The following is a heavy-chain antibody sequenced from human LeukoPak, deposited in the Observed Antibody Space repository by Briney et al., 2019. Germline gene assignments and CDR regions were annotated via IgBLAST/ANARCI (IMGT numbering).Heavy chain of an antibody. CDR1: GGSISSGSYY. CDR3: ARQPGGTAAFDI. D-gene: IGHD1-14*01. J-gene: IGHJ3*02. V-gene: IGHV4-61*02. Sequence: SETLSLTCTVSGGSISSGSYYWSWIRPPAGKGLEWIGRIYTSGSTNYNPSLKSRVTISVDTSKNQFSLKLSSVTAADTAVYYCARQPGGTAAFDIWGQGTTVTVSA. CDR2: IYTSGST.